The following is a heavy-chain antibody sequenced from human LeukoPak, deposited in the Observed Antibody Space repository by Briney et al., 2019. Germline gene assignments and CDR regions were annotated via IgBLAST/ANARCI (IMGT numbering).Heavy chain of an antibody. CDR3: ARDLGIPSGPFDL. CDR1: EFTCSTYG. D-gene: IGHD2-15*01. CDR2: ISYDGSNK. Sequence: HAGGSLGLSCAASEFTCSTYGRPWVRQAPGKGLARVPVISYDGSNKYYADSVKGRFTISRDNSKNTLYLQMDSLRPEDAARYYCARDLGIPSGPFDLWGLGTLVTVSS. V-gene: IGHV3-30*03. J-gene: IGHJ4*02.